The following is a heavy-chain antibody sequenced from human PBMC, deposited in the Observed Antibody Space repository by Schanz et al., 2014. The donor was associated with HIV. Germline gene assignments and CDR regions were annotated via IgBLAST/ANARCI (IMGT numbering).Heavy chain of an antibody. CDR2: ISGSGGST. J-gene: IGHJ4*02. CDR1: GITFSTYA. CDR3: AKDTYNSGWYPGGKFDY. D-gene: IGHD6-19*01. Sequence: EVQLLESGGGLVQPGGSLRLSCADSGITFSTYAMSWVRQAPGKGLEWVSVISGSGGSTYYADSVKGRFTISRDNSKNTLYLQMNSLRVEDTAVYYCAKDTYNSGWYPGGKFDYWGQGTLVTVSS. V-gene: IGHV3-23*01.